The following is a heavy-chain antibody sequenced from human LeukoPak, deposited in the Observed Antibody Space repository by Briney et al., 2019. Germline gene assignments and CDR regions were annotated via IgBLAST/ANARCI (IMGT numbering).Heavy chain of an antibody. CDR1: GFTFSSYW. D-gene: IGHD5-18*01. J-gene: IGHJ4*02. CDR2: INSDGSST. CDR3: AKEDDSYGYSFDY. Sequence: GSLRLSCAASGFTFSSYWVHWVRQAPGKGLVWVSRINSDGSSTSYADSVKGRFTISRDNAKNTLYLQMNSLRAEDTAVYYCAKEDDSYGYSFDYWGQGTLVTVSS. V-gene: IGHV3-74*01.